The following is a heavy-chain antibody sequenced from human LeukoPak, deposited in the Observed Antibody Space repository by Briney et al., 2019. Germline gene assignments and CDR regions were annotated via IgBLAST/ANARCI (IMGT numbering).Heavy chain of an antibody. Sequence: GGSLRLSCEASGFTISSYWMSWVRQAPGKGLEWVSSISGSGGSTYYADSVKGRFTISRDNSRNTLYLQMSSLRAEDTAVYYCAKGGPNDYWGQGTLVTVSS. CDR3: AKGGPNDY. V-gene: IGHV3-23*01. CDR1: GFTISSYW. CDR2: ISGSGGST. J-gene: IGHJ4*02.